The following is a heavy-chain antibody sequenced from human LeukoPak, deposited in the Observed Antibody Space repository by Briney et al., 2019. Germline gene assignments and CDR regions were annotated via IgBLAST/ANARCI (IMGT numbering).Heavy chain of an antibody. D-gene: IGHD5-12*01. CDR2: IYHTGTT. CDR1: GGSFSGYY. J-gene: IGHJ5*02. Sequence: SETLSLTCAVYGGSFSGYYWSWIRQPPGKGLECLGFIYHTGTTNYNPSLKSRVTISVDTSTNQFSLKLSSVTAADTAIYYCARGRDSGYDATNNWFDPWGQGTLVTVSS. CDR3: ARGRDSGYDATNNWFDP. V-gene: IGHV4-59*08.